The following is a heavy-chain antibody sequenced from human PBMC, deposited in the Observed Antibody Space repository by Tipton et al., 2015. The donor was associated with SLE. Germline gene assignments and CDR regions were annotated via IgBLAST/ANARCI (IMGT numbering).Heavy chain of an antibody. CDR1: GGSISSGSYY. Sequence: TLSLTCTVSGGSISSGSYYWSWIRQPAGKGLEWIGYIYTSGSTNYNPSLKSRVTISVDTSKNQFSLKLSSVTAADTAVYYCARVKYYYDSSDWFDPWGQGTLVTVSS. D-gene: IGHD3-22*01. CDR3: ARVKYYYDSSDWFDP. J-gene: IGHJ5*02. CDR2: IYTSGST. V-gene: IGHV4-61*09.